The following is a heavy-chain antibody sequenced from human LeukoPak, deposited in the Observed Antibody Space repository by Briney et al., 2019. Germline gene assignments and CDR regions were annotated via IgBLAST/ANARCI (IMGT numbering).Heavy chain of an antibody. CDR2: IIPIFGTA. D-gene: IGHD2-2*01. CDR3: ARNWDCSSTSCYHWFDP. J-gene: IGHJ5*02. CDR1: GGTFSSYA. Sequence: SVKVSCKASGGTFSSYAISWVRQAPGQGLEWMGGIIPIFGTANYAQKFQGRVTITTDESTSTAYMELSSLRSEDTAVYYCARNWDCSSTSCYHWFDPWGQGTLVTVSS. V-gene: IGHV1-69*05.